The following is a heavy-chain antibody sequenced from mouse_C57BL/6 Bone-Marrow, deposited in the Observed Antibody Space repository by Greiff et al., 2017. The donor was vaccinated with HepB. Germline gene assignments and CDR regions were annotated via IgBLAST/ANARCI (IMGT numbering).Heavy chain of an antibody. V-gene: IGHV1-55*01. CDR1: GYTFTSYW. CDR3: ARWVFITTVVAFDY. D-gene: IGHD1-1*01. Sequence: QVQLKQPGAELVKPGASVKMSCKASGYTFTSYWITWVKQRPGQGLEWIGDIYPGSGSTNYNEKFKSKATLTVDTSSSTAYMQLSSLTSEDSAVYYCARWVFITTVVAFDYWGQGTTLTVSS. J-gene: IGHJ2*01. CDR2: IYPGSGST.